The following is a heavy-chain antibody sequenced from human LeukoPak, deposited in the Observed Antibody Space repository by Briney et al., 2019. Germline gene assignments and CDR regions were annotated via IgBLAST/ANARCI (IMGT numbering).Heavy chain of an antibody. CDR1: GYTFTSYD. Sequence: GASVKVSCKASGYTFTSYDINWVRRATGQGLEWMGWMNPNSGNTGYAQKFQGRVTMTRNTSISTAYMELSSLRSEDTAVYYCARYCSSTSCYPFPWGQGTLVTVSS. D-gene: IGHD2-2*01. J-gene: IGHJ5*02. V-gene: IGHV1-8*01. CDR3: ARYCSSTSCYPFP. CDR2: MNPNSGNT.